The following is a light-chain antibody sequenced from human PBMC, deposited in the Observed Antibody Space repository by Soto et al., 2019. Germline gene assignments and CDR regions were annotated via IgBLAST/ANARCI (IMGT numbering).Light chain of an antibody. CDR3: ASSTSDSLYV. V-gene: IGLV2-14*01. Sequence: QSVLAQPASVSGSPGQSITISCTGTSSDVGGNKYVSWYQQYPGKVPKLLINKVTNRPSGVSYRFSGSKSGNTASLTISALLAEDEADYFCASSTSDSLYVFGTGTKGTV. CDR2: KVT. CDR1: SSDVGGNKY. J-gene: IGLJ1*01.